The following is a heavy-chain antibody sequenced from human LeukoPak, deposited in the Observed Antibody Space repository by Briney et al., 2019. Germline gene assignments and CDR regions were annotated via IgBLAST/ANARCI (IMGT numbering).Heavy chain of an antibody. CDR2: VYYRGGT. V-gene: IGHV4-39*01. CDR1: GGSISSVDYY. Sequence: SETLSLTCTVSGGSISSVDYYWAWIRQPPGKGLEWIGSVYYRGGTYYHPSLKSRVTISLDASKNQFSLKLSSVTAADTAVYYCASHRRFSSGSEEFDYWGQGALVTVSS. D-gene: IGHD6-19*01. J-gene: IGHJ4*02. CDR3: ASHRRFSSGSEEFDY.